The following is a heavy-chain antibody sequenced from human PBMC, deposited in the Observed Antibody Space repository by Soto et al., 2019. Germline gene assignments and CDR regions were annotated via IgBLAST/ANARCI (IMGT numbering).Heavy chain of an antibody. CDR3: ANLAKTYCNYMDV. V-gene: IGHV3-11*01. D-gene: IGHD1-26*01. CDR2: ISTSGSST. Sequence: QVQLVESGGGLVKPGGSLRLSCAASGFSFSDYYMSWIRQAPGKGLEWVSLISTSGSSTDYADSVKGRFTISRDNAKNSLSLQMNSLRAEATAVYYCANLAKTYCNYMDVWGKGTTVTVSS. J-gene: IGHJ6*03. CDR1: GFSFSDYY.